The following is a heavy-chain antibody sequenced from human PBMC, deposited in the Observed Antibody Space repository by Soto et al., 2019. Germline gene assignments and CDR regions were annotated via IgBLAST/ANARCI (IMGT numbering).Heavy chain of an antibody. CDR2: INPDSGAN. V-gene: IGHV1-2*02. D-gene: IGHD1-26*01. Sequence: VQASCKASGYNFVSCYINSGRQAPGQGPEWMAWINPDSGANNYAQNFQGRVTPTSDTSTSTVCMEMSSMTYADQGDYYCARDGQVDVAATQDDWFDPWGQGALVTVTS. CDR3: ARDGQVDVAATQDDWFDP. CDR1: GYNFVSCY. J-gene: IGHJ5*02.